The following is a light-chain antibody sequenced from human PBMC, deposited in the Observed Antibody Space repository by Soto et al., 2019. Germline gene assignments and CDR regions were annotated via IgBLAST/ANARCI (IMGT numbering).Light chain of an antibody. CDR1: SRDVGNYNS. V-gene: IGLV2-11*01. CDR3: CSYIGSYSYV. J-gene: IGLJ1*01. CDR2: DVN. Sequence: QCVLTQPRSVSGAPGQSVAISCTGTSRDVGNYNSVSWYQHHPGKAPKLMIYDVNKWPSGVPDRFSGSKSGNTASLTISGLQAEDEADYYCCSYIGSYSYVFGTGTKVTVL.